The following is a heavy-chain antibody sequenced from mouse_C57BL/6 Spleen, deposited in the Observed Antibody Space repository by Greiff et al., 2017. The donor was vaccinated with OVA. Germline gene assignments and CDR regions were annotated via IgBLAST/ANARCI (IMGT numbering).Heavy chain of an antibody. CDR1: GYTFTSYW. V-gene: IGHV1-50*01. CDR3: ARRISYGSPFDY. Sequence: QVQLQQPGAELVKPGASVKLSCKASGYTFTSYWMQWVKQRPGQGLEWIGEIDPSDSYTNYNQKFKGKATLTVDTSSSTAYMQLSSLASEDSAVYYCARRISYGSPFDYWGQGTTLTVSS. J-gene: IGHJ2*01. CDR2: IDPSDSYT. D-gene: IGHD1-1*01.